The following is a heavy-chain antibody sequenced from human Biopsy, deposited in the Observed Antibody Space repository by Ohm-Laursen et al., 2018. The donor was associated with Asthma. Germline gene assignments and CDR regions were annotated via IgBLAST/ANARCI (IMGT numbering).Heavy chain of an antibody. D-gene: IGHD6-6*01. V-gene: IGHV3-30-3*01. CDR3: ARGKTWGRSYYFDY. CDR2: GGSYYDGGLK. J-gene: IGHJ4*02. Sequence: SLRLSCTASGFTFRSYAMHWVRQAPGKGLEWVAVGGSYYDGGLKYYANSVKGRSTISRDNSKDTLYLQVNSLRGDDTAVYYCARGKTWGRSYYFDYWGQGTLVTVSS. CDR1: GFTFRSYA.